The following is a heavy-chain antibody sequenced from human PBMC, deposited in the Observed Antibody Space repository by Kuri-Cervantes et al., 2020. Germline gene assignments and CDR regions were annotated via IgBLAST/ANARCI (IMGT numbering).Heavy chain of an antibody. Sequence: GESLKISCAASGFTFSSYGMHWVRQAPGKGLEWVAVIWYDGSNKYYADSVKGRFTISRDNSKNTLYLQMNSLRAEDTAVYYCARDPGQLWVSWGQGTLVTVSS. CDR1: GFTFSSYG. V-gene: IGHV3-33*01. CDR2: IWYDGSNK. J-gene: IGHJ4*02. CDR3: ARDPGQLWVS. D-gene: IGHD5-18*01.